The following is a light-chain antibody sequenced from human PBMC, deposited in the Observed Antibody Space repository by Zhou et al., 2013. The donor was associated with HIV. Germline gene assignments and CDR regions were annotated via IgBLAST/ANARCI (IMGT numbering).Light chain of an antibody. CDR2: DAS. CDR1: QSISSY. J-gene: IGKJ4*01. CDR3: QXRSSWPLT. V-gene: IGKV3-11*01. Sequence: EIVLTQSPATLSLSPGERATFSCRASQSISSYIAWYQQKPGQAPRLLIYDASKRATGIPARFSGSGSATDFTLTITSLEPEDFAFYFCQXRSSWPLTFGGGTNVEIK.